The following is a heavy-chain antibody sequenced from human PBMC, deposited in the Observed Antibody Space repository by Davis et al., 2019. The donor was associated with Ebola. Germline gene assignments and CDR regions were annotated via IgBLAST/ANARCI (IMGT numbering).Heavy chain of an antibody. Sequence: GESLNISCAASGFTFSDYYMSWVRQAPGKGLEWVSVVYRSGDLYYADSVRGRFTISRDHSQNTVHLQMNSLRVEDTALYYCARGDGYNFWGFWGQGTLVTVSS. J-gene: IGHJ4*02. D-gene: IGHD5-24*01. CDR3: ARGDGYNFWGF. CDR1: GFTFSDYY. V-gene: IGHV3-66*01. CDR2: VYRSGDL.